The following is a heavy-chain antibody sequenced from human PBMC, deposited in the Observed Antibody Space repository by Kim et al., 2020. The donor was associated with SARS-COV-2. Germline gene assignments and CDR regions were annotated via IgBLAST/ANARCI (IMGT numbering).Heavy chain of an antibody. V-gene: IGHV3-23*01. CDR1: GLTFSSSV. Sequence: GGSLRLSCAASGLTFSSSVMNWVRQAPGKGLEWVSAITGSGGGTIYADSVTGRFTISSDNSRNTLYLQMNSLSAEDTAFYYCVKRDQWLAFDFWGQGTMVTVSS. D-gene: IGHD6-19*01. CDR3: VKRDQWLAFDF. CDR2: ITGSGGGT. J-gene: IGHJ4*02.